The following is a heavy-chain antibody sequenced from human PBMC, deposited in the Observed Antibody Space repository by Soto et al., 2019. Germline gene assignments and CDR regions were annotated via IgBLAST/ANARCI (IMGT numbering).Heavy chain of an antibody. V-gene: IGHV3-11*06. Sequence: PGGSLRLSCAASGFSFSDYYMNWIRQAPGKGLEWISYISSSGAYTNYADSVRGRFTMSRDSAKNSLLLQMDGLRAEDTAVYYCARAKLVVEGRFEYWGQGTLVTVSS. CDR2: ISSSGAYT. J-gene: IGHJ4*02. CDR1: GFSFSDYY. CDR3: ARAKLVVEGRFEY. D-gene: IGHD3-22*01.